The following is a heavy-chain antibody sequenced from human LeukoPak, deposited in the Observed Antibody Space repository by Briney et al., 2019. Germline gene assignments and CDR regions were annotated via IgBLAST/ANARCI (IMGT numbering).Heavy chain of an antibody. CDR2: ISSSSSYI. CDR1: GFTFMTYS. V-gene: IGHV3-21*01. D-gene: IGHD3-10*01. J-gene: IGHJ5*02. CDR3: ARDGYYGSGSFVGPFDP. Sequence: GGSLRLSCAASGFTFMTYSMNWVRQAPGKGLEWVSSISSSSSYIYYADSVKGRFTISRDNAKNSLYLQMNSLRAEDTAVYYCARDGYYGSGSFVGPFDPWGQGTLVTVSS.